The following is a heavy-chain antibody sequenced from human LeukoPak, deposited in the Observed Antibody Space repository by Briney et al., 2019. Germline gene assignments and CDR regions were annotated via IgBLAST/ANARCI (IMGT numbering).Heavy chain of an antibody. CDR2: IYNSGST. J-gene: IGHJ4*02. Sequence: GSLRLSCAASGFTVSTDHMSWIRQPPGKGLEWIGYIYNSGSTNYNPSLKSRVTISVGTSENQFSLKLSSVTAADTAVYYCARGWFGNFLHFDYWGQGTLVTVSS. V-gene: IGHV4-59*02. D-gene: IGHD3-10*01. CDR3: ARGWFGNFLHFDY. CDR1: GFTVSTDH.